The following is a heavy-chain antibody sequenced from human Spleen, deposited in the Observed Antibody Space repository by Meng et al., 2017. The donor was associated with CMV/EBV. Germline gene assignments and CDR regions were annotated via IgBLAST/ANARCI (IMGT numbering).Heavy chain of an antibody. Sequence: ADSGFNFDDYTMHGVRQAPGKGLEWVSLISWDGGSTYYADSVKGRFTISRDNSKNSLYLQMNSLRTEDTALYYCAKDIGAGENYFDYWGQGTLVTVSS. CDR2: ISWDGGST. V-gene: IGHV3-43*01. D-gene: IGHD7-27*01. J-gene: IGHJ4*02. CDR1: GFNFDDYT. CDR3: AKDIGAGENYFDY.